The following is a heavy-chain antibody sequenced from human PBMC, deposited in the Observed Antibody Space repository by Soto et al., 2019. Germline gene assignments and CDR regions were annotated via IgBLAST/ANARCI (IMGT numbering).Heavy chain of an antibody. D-gene: IGHD4-4*01. CDR3: ARVRATVTTTGEKYYYYGMDV. J-gene: IGHJ6*02. CDR1: GGTISSWY. Sequence: SETLSLTCTVSGGTISSWYWSWIRQPPGKGLECIGYIYYSGSTNYNPSLKSRVTISVDTSKNQFSLKLSSVTAADTAVYYCARVRATVTTTGEKYYYYGMDVWGQGTTVTVSS. V-gene: IGHV4-59*01. CDR2: IYYSGST.